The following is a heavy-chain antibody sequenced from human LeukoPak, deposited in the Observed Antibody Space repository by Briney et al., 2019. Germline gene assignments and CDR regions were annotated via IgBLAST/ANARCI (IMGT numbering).Heavy chain of an antibody. V-gene: IGHV1-2*02. D-gene: IGHD3-22*01. CDR1: GYTITGYY. CDR2: INPSSGGS. Sequence: ASVKVSCKASGYTITGYYIHWVRQAPGQGLEWMGWINPSSGGSTYAQKFQGRVTMTRDTSITTAYMELSGLRSDDTAVYYCARDPTPTYESGAYYGVDWGRGTLVTVSS. J-gene: IGHJ4*02. CDR3: ARDPTPTYESGAYYGVD.